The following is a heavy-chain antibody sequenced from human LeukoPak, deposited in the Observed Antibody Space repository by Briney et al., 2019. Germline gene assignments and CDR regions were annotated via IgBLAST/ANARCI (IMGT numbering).Heavy chain of an antibody. Sequence: SETLSLTCAVYGGSFSGYYWSWIRQPPGKGLEWIGEINHSGSTNYNPSLKSRVTISVDTSKNQFSLKLSSVTAADTAVYYCARGHYYDSSGYYGYWGQRTLVTVSS. CDR2: INHSGST. CDR3: ARGHYYDSSGYYGY. V-gene: IGHV4-34*01. J-gene: IGHJ4*02. CDR1: GGSFSGYY. D-gene: IGHD3-22*01.